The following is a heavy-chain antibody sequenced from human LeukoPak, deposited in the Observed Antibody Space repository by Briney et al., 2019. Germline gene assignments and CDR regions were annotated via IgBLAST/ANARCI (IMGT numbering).Heavy chain of an antibody. CDR1: GFTFSSFG. CDR3: AKVRDYDSSGYSDY. CDR2: IWYDGSNQ. D-gene: IGHD3-22*01. J-gene: IGHJ4*02. Sequence: GGSLRLSCAASGFTFSSFGMHWVRQAPGKGLEWVAVIWYDGSNQYYVDSVKGRFTISRDNFKNTLYLQMNSLRAEDTAVYYCAKVRDYDSSGYSDYWGQGNLVTVSS. V-gene: IGHV3-33*06.